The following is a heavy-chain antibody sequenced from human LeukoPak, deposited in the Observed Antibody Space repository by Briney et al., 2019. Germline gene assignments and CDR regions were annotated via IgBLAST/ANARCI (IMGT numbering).Heavy chain of an antibody. CDR2: INPNSGGT. CDR1: GYTFTGYY. J-gene: IGHJ2*01. CDR3: ARSNYYGSGRYWYFDL. Sequence: ASEKVSCMASGYTFTGYYMHWVRQAPGQGLEWMGWINPNSGGTNYAQKFQGRVTMTRDTSISTAYMELSRLRSDDTAVYYCARSNYYGSGRYWYFDLWGRGTLVTVSS. V-gene: IGHV1-2*02. D-gene: IGHD3-10*01.